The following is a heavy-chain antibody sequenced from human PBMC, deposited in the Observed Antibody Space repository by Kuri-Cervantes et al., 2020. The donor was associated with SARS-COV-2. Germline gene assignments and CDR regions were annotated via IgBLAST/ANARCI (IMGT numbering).Heavy chain of an antibody. Sequence: GESLRLSCKGSGYSFTSYWISWVRQMPGKGLEWMGRIDPSDSYTNYSPSFQGHVTISADKSISTAYLQWSSLKASDTAMYYCAGLEIAVAGIKGPFDIWGQGTMVTVSS. V-gene: IGHV5-10-1*01. CDR3: AGLEIAVAGIKGPFDI. J-gene: IGHJ3*02. D-gene: IGHD6-19*01. CDR1: GYSFTSYW. CDR2: IDPSDSYT.